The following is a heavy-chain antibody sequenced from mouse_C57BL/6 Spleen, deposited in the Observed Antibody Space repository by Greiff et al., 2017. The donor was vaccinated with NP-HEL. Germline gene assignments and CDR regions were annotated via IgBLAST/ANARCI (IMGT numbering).Heavy chain of an antibody. CDR2: INPNNGGT. V-gene: IGHV1-26*01. J-gene: IGHJ3*01. D-gene: IGHD1-1*01. Sequence: EVKLQQSGPELVKPGASVKISCKASGYTFTDYYMNWVKQSHGKSLEWIGDINPNNGGTSYNQKFKGKATLTVDKSSSTAYMELRSLSSEDSAVYYCARVYYGISWFAYWGQGTLVTVSA. CDR3: ARVYYGISWFAY. CDR1: GYTFTDYY.